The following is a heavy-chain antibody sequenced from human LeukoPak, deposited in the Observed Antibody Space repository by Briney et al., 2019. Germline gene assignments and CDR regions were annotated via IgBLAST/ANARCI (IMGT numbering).Heavy chain of an antibody. D-gene: IGHD3-16*02. CDR2: ISAYNGNT. CDR3: ARDFYQGSPVNWFDP. Sequence: ASVKVSCKASGYTFTTYGISWVRQAPGQGLEWLGWISAYNGNTNYAQKFQGRVTMTTDTSTSTAYMELRSLRSDDTAVYYCARDFYQGSPVNWFDPWGQGTLVTVSP. V-gene: IGHV1-18*01. J-gene: IGHJ5*02. CDR1: GYTFTTYG.